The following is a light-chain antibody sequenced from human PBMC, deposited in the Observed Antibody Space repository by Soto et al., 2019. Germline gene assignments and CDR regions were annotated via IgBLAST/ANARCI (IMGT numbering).Light chain of an antibody. CDR3: QQYNRGYN. CDR2: KAS. V-gene: IGKV1-5*03. Sequence: DIQMTQSPSTLSASVGDRVTITCRASQSISSWLAWYQQKPGKAPKLLIYKASSLESGVPSRFSGSGSGTEFTLTISSLQPDDFATYYCQQYNRGYNFGQGTKLEIK. J-gene: IGKJ2*01. CDR1: QSISSW.